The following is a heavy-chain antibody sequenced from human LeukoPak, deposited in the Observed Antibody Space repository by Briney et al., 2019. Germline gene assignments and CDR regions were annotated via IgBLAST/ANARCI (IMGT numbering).Heavy chain of an antibody. CDR3: ARESSGWYDQYFQH. V-gene: IGHV4-59*01. D-gene: IGHD6-19*01. Sequence: SETLSLTCTVSGGSISSYYWSWLRQPPGKGLVWIGYIYYSGSTNYNPSLKSRVTISVDTSKNQFSLKLSSVTAADTAVYYCARESSGWYDQYFQHWGQGTLVSVSS. CDR1: GGSISSYY. J-gene: IGHJ1*01. CDR2: IYYSGST.